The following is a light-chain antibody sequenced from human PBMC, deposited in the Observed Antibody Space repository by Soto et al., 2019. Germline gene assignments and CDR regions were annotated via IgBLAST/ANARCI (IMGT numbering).Light chain of an antibody. CDR1: SSNIGTNF. Sequence: QSVLTQPPSASGTPGQRVIISCSGSSSNIGTNFVNWYQQLPGTAPKLILYNDNQRPSGVPDRFSGSRSGTSASLAISGLQSEAGAEYDCAAWDDSVTGPVFGGGTQLTVL. CDR2: NDN. CDR3: AAWDDSVTGPV. J-gene: IGLJ7*01. V-gene: IGLV1-44*01.